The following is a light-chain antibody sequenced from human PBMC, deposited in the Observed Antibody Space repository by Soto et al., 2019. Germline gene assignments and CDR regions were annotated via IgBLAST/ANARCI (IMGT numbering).Light chain of an antibody. J-gene: IGLJ1*01. Sequence: QSALTQPASVSGSPGQSITISCTGTSSDVGGYNYVSWYQQPPGKAPKLMIYEVSNRPSGVSNRFSGSKSGNTASLTISGLQAEDEADYYCSSYTGSSPYVFGAGTKVTVL. CDR2: EVS. CDR3: SSYTGSSPYV. V-gene: IGLV2-14*01. CDR1: SSDVGGYNY.